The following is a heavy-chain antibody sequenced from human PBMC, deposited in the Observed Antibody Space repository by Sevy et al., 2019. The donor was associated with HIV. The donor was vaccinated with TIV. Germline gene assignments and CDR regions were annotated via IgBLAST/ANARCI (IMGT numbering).Heavy chain of an antibody. CDR2: ISYDGSNK. D-gene: IGHD2-2*01. V-gene: IGHV3-30-3*01. CDR3: ARDGDIVVVPAATRGYYGMDV. Sequence: GGSLRLSCAASGFTFSSYAMHWVRQAPGKGLEWVAVISYDGSNKYYADSVKGRFTISRDNSKNTLYLQMNSLRAEDTAVDYCARDGDIVVVPAATRGYYGMDVWGQGTTVTVSS. CDR1: GFTFSSYA. J-gene: IGHJ6*02.